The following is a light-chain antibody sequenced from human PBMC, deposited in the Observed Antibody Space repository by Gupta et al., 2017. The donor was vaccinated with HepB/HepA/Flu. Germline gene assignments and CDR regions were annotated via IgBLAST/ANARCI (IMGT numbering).Light chain of an antibody. Sequence: QSALTQPASVSGSPGQSITISCTGTSSDVGGYNYVSWYQQHPGKAPKLMIYDVSNRPSGVSNRFSGSKSGTTASLTVSGLQAEDEADYYCSSYTSSSTLFVLGTGTKVTVL. CDR1: SSDVGGYNY. CDR3: SSYTSSSTLFV. V-gene: IGLV2-14*01. J-gene: IGLJ1*01. CDR2: DVS.